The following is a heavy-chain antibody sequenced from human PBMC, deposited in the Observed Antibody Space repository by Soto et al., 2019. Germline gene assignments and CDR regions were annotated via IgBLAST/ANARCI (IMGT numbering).Heavy chain of an antibody. Sequence: QAQLVESGGGVVQPGGSLRLSCAASGLIFSTYSMNWVRQAPGKGLECVASISYDGNRNHYIDSVRGRFTISRDDSKNTLYLQMNSLRPVDTAVYYCAKDPNYDNTGIWGQGTMVTVSS. CDR3: AKDPNYDNTGI. CDR1: GLIFSTYS. D-gene: IGHD3-22*01. V-gene: IGHV3-30*18. CDR2: ISYDGNRN. J-gene: IGHJ3*02.